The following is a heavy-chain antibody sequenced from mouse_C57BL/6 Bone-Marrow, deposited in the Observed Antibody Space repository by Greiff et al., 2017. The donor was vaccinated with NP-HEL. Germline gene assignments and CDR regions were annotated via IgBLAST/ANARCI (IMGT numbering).Heavy chain of an antibody. CDR3: ARDWHYYGSSGPY. D-gene: IGHD1-1*01. CDR2: IDPSDSYT. Sequence: QVQLQQPGAELVKPGASVKLSCKASGYTFTSYWMQWVKQRPGQGLEWIGEIDPSDSYTNYNQKFKGKATLTVDTSSSTAYMQLSSLTSEDSAVYYCARDWHYYGSSGPYWGQGTLVTVSA. CDR1: GYTFTSYW. J-gene: IGHJ3*01. V-gene: IGHV1-50*01.